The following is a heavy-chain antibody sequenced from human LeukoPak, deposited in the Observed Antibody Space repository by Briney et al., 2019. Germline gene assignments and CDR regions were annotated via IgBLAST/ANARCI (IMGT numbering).Heavy chain of an antibody. Sequence: ASVKVSCKASGGTFSSYAISWVRQAPGQGLEWMGGIIPIFGTANYAQKFQGRVTITTDESTSTAYMELSSLRSGDTAVYYCARVPTTYYYDSSGYYNHYWGQGTLVTVSS. D-gene: IGHD3-22*01. CDR3: ARVPTTYYYDSSGYYNHY. CDR2: IIPIFGTA. J-gene: IGHJ4*02. V-gene: IGHV1-69*05. CDR1: GGTFSSYA.